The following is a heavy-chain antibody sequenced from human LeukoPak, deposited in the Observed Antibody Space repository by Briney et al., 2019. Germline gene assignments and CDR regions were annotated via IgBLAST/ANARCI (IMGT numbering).Heavy chain of an antibody. J-gene: IGHJ5*02. D-gene: IGHD2-21*02. Sequence: SETLSLTCTVSGGSISSYYWSWIRQPPGKGLEWIGYIHHTGSTYYNPSLKSRVTISVDRSKNQFSLKLSSVTAADTAMYFCARTPTYCGGDCYYFDPWGQGTLVTVSS. CDR2: IHHTGST. CDR3: ARTPTYCGGDCYYFDP. V-gene: IGHV4-59*12. CDR1: GGSISSYY.